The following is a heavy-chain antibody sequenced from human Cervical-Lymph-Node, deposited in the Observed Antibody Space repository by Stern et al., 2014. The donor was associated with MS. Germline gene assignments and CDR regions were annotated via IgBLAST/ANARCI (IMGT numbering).Heavy chain of an antibody. CDR1: GFTVSSNH. CDR2: IYSGGSV. D-gene: IGHD3-22*01. Sequence: EVQLVEAGGGLVQPGGSLRLSCAASGFTVSSNHMAWVRRAPGKGLECVSIIYSGGSVYYADSVKGRFTISRDNSKNTLYLEMNSLRAEDTAVYYCVRNYDSSGYFRSEWAFDIWGQGTMVTVSS. J-gene: IGHJ3*02. V-gene: IGHV3-66*01. CDR3: VRNYDSSGYFRSEWAFDI.